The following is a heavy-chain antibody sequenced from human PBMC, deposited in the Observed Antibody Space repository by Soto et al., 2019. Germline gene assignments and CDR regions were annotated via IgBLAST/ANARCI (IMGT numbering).Heavy chain of an antibody. Sequence: SVKVSCKASGGTFSSYAISWVRQAPGQGLEWMGGIIPIFGTANYAQKFQGRVTITADESTSTAYMELSSLRSEDTAVYYCARTSSGYSFGVDYYYYGMDVWGQGTTVTVSS. CDR1: GGTFSSYA. V-gene: IGHV1-69*13. CDR2: IIPIFGTA. CDR3: ARTSSGYSFGVDYYYYGMDV. D-gene: IGHD5-18*01. J-gene: IGHJ6*02.